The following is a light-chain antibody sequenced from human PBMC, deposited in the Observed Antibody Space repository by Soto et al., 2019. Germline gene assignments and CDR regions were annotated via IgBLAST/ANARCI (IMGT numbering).Light chain of an antibody. J-gene: IGLJ2*01. V-gene: IGLV1-47*01. CDR3: AAWYDSLSGYVV. Sequence: QSVLTQPPSASGTPGQRVTISCSGSSSNIGSNYVYWYQQLPGTAPKLLIYRNNQRPSGVPDRFSGSKSGTSASLAISGLRSEEEADYYCAAWYDSLSGYVVFGGGTQLTVL. CDR1: SSNIGSNY. CDR2: RNN.